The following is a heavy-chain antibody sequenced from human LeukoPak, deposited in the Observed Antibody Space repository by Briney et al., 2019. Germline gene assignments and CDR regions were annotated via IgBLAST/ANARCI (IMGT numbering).Heavy chain of an antibody. CDR2: IRYVGGET. CDR1: GFTFSSYG. J-gene: IGHJ4*02. Sequence: HPGGSLRLSCAASGFTFSSYGMHWVRQAPGKGLEWVAFIRYVGGETFYADSVKGRFTISRDNAKNTLFLQINSLRAEDTAVYYCAREILAPGKTHDYWGQGTLVTVSS. V-gene: IGHV3-30*02. CDR3: AREILAPGKTHDY.